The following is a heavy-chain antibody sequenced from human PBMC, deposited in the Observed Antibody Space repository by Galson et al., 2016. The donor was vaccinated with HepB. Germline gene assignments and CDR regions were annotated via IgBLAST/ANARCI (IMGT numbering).Heavy chain of an antibody. CDR2: XXSTXXXI. J-gene: IGHJ4*02. CDR3: AKAGTVAAAEY. V-gene: IGHV3-21*01. D-gene: IGHD6-19*01. Sequence: SLRLSCAASGFTFGXXXMTXXXQAXXXGLXXVSXXXSTXXXIXXXDSVXGRFTVXRDNAKSSVXLQMNGLRAEGTAXXYCAKAGTVAAAEYWGQXTLXAVSS. CDR1: GFTFGXXX.